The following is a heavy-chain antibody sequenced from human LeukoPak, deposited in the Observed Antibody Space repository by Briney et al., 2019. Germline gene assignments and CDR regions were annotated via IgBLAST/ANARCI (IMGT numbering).Heavy chain of an antibody. V-gene: IGHV4-4*07. CDR3: AREVTPFDYYYDSSGYSSTPEYYFDY. J-gene: IGHJ4*02. CDR1: GGSLSSYY. Sequence: SETLSLACTVSGGSLSSYYWSWLRQPAGKGLEGIGRIYTSGSTNYNPSLKSRVTMSVDTSKNQFSLKLSSVTAADTAVYYCAREVTPFDYYYDSSGYSSTPEYYFDYWGQGTLVTVSS. CDR2: IYTSGST. D-gene: IGHD3-22*01.